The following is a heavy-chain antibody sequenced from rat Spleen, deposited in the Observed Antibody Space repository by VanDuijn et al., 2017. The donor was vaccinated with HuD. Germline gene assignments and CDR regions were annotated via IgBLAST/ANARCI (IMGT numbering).Heavy chain of an antibody. J-gene: IGHJ2*01. CDR2: ISYSGST. CDR1: VYSITSSY. Sequence: EVQLQESGPGLVKPSQSLSLTCSVTVYSITSSYRWSWIRKFPGNKMEWMGYISYSGSTSYNPSLKSRISITRDTSKNQFFLQLNSVTTEDTATYYCARYEGVAIYFDYWGQGVMVTVSS. D-gene: IGHD1-11*01. V-gene: IGHV3-1*01. CDR3: ARYEGVAIYFDY.